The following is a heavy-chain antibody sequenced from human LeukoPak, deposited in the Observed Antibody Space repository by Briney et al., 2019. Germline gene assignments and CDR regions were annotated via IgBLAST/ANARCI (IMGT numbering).Heavy chain of an antibody. D-gene: IGHD3-22*01. CDR2: IYPGDSDT. V-gene: IGHV5-51*01. CDR1: GYSFTSYW. J-gene: IGHJ3*02. Sequence: GESLKISCKGSGYSFTSYWIGWVRQMPGQGLEWMGIIYPGDSDTRYSPSFQGQVTISADKSISTAYLQWSSLKASDTAMYYCARWPANYYDSSGSPVIWGQGTMVTVSS. CDR3: ARWPANYYDSSGSPVI.